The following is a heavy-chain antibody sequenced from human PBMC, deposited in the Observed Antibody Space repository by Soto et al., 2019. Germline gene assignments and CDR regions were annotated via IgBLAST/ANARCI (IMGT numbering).Heavy chain of an antibody. CDR1: GYTFTGYY. D-gene: IGHD3-10*01. V-gene: IGHV1-2*04. CDR3: ARDGYYYGSGSSPDYYYMDV. J-gene: IGHJ6*03. CDR2: INPNSGGT. Sequence: ASVKVSCKASGYTFTGYYMHWVRQAPGQGLEWLGWINPNSGGTNYAQKFQGWVTMTRDTSISTAYMELSRLRSDGTAVYYCARDGYYYGSGSSPDYYYMDVWGKGTTVTVSS.